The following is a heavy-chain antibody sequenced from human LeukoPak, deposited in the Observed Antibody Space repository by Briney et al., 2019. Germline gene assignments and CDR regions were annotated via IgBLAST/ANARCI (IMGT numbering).Heavy chain of an antibody. V-gene: IGHV4-59*01. J-gene: IGHJ6*03. CDR3: ARGLSSGTDNYYYYYTDV. CDR2: IYYSGST. CDR1: GGSISSYY. D-gene: IGHD6-19*01. Sequence: PSETLSLTCTVSGGSISSYYWSWIRQPPGKGLEWIGYIYYSGSTNYNPSLKSRVTISVDTSKNQFSLKLSSVTAADTAVYYCARGLSSGTDNYYYYYTDVWGKGTTVTISS.